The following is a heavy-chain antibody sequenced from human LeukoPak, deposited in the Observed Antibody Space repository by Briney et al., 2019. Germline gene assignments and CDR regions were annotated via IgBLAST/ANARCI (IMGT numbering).Heavy chain of an antibody. CDR2: ITSSSSYI. J-gene: IGHJ6*03. V-gene: IGHV3-21*04. CDR3: AKGEYCSSTSCYEYYYYYYMDV. Sequence: GGSLRLSCAASGFTFSSYSMNWVRQAPGKGLEWVSSITSSSSYIYYADSVKGRFTISRDNSKNTLYLQMNSLRAEDTAVYYCAKGEYCSSTSCYEYYYYYYMDVWGKGTTVTISS. D-gene: IGHD2-2*01. CDR1: GFTFSSYS.